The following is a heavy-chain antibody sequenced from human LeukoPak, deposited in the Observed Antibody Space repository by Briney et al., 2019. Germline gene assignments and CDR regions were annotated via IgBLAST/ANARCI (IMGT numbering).Heavy chain of an antibody. Sequence: PSETLSLTCAVYGGSFSGYYWSWIRQPPGKGLEWIGEINHSGGTNYNPSLKSRVTISVDTSKNQFSLKLSSVTAADTAVYYCARVPSSSGDEDYFDYWGQGTLVTVSS. V-gene: IGHV4-34*01. D-gene: IGHD6-19*01. CDR1: GGSFSGYY. CDR2: INHSGGT. J-gene: IGHJ4*02. CDR3: ARVPSSSGDEDYFDY.